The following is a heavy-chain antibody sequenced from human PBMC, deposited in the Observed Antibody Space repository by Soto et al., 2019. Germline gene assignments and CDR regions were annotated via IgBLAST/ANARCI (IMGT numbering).Heavy chain of an antibody. J-gene: IGHJ6*02. Sequence: QLQLQESGPGLVKPSETLSLSCTVSGGSITSSFYWGWIRQPPGKGLEWIGSIYGTGNTYYNPSLTGRVTISAATSKNQFSLNLISVPAAGTAVYYCRSSSRYSTDVWGQGATVTVSS. CDR3: RSSSRYSTDV. CDR1: GGSITSSFY. CDR2: IYGTGNT. D-gene: IGHD6-13*01. V-gene: IGHV4-39*01.